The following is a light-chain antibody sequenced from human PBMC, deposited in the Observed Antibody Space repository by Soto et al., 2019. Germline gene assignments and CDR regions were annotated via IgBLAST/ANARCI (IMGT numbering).Light chain of an antibody. CDR2: AAS. CDR1: QGISSY. J-gene: IGKJ4*01. Sequence: DIQLTQSPSFLSASVGDRVTITCRASQGISSYLAWYQQKPGKAPKLRIYAASTLQSGVPSRFSGSGSGTEFTLTISSLQPEDFATYYCQQLNSYPQTFGGGTKVEIK. CDR3: QQLNSYPQT. V-gene: IGKV1-9*01.